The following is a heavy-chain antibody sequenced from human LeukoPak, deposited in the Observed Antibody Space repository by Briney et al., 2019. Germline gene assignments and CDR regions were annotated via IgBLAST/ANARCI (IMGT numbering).Heavy chain of an antibody. V-gene: IGHV3-20*04. D-gene: IGHD4/OR15-4a*01. J-gene: IGHJ4*02. CDR2: INWNGGST. CDR3: ARRAGAYSHPSDY. Sequence: GGSLRPSCAASGFTFDDYATSWVRQAPGGWREWVSGINWNGGSTGYADPVKGRFTISRENAKNSLYLPMNSLRAEDTAVYYCARRAGAYSHPSDYWGQGTLVTVSS. CDR1: GFTFDDYA.